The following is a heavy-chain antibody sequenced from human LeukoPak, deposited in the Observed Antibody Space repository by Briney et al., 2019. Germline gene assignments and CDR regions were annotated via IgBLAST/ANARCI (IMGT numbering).Heavy chain of an antibody. D-gene: IGHD4/OR15-4a*01. J-gene: IGHJ3*02. Sequence: PSGTLSLTCAVSGGSISSSNWWSWVRQPPGKGLEWIGEIYHSGSTNYNPSLKSRVTISVDKSKNQFSLKLSSVTAADTAVYYCAKTWETFDYDTNELDAFDIWGQGTMVTVSS. CDR3: AKTWETFDYDTNELDAFDI. CDR2: IYHSGST. V-gene: IGHV4-4*02. CDR1: GGSISSSNW.